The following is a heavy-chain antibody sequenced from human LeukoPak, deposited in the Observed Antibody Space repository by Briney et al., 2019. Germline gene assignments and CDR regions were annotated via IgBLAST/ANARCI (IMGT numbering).Heavy chain of an antibody. V-gene: IGHV3-48*02. J-gene: IGHJ4*02. Sequence: PGDSLRLSCAASGFTFSSYSMSWVRQAPGKGLEWVSYISSSSNTIYYADSVKGRFTISRDNAKNSLFLQMNSLRDEDTSVYYCARAVTVVTRGGLVFDYWGQGTLVTVSS. CDR2: ISSSSNTI. CDR3: ARAVTVVTRGGLVFDY. D-gene: IGHD2-21*02. CDR1: GFTFSSYS.